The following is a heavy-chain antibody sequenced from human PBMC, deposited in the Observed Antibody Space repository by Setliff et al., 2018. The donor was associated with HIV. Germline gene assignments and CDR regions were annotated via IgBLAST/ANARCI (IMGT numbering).Heavy chain of an antibody. CDR3: ARGRWIRVSAAIMYYYYYYMDV. Sequence: PSETLSLTCAVYGGSFSGYYWSWMRQPPGKGLEWIGEINHSGSTTYTPSLKSGVIISVDTSKNQFSLKLSSVTAADTAVYYCARGRWIRVSAAIMYYYYYYMDVWGRGTTVTVSS. V-gene: IGHV4-34*01. D-gene: IGHD2-2*01. CDR1: GGSFSGYY. J-gene: IGHJ6*03. CDR2: INHSGST.